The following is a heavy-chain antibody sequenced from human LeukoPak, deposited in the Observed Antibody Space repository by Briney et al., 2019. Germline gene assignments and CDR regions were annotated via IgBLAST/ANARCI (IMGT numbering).Heavy chain of an antibody. CDR3: ARAGRLKSGSNIY. J-gene: IGHJ4*02. Sequence: SCXGFGXNFTNYGXSWVRQAXXXXXXXXXWISGYNGNTDYAQKFQARVTMTTDTSTSTGYLELRSLRSDDTAVYYCARAGRLKSGSNIYWGRGTLVTVSS. CDR1: GXNFTNYG. V-gene: IGHV1-18*01. CDR2: ISGYNGNT. D-gene: IGHD1-26*01.